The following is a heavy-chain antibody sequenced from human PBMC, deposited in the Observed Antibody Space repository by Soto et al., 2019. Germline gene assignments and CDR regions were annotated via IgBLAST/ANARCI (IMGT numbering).Heavy chain of an antibody. D-gene: IGHD1-7*01. CDR3: AKDGNWNYPHHPEY. CDR2: VSYDGSNE. CDR1: GFTFSSYG. V-gene: IGHV3-30*18. J-gene: IGHJ4*02. Sequence: QVQLVESGGGVVQPGRSLRLSCAASGFTFSSYGMHWVRQAPGKGLEWVTLVSYDGSNEYYADSVKGRFTISRDNSKNTLYLQMNSLRAEDTAVYYCAKDGNWNYPHHPEYWSQGTLVTVSS.